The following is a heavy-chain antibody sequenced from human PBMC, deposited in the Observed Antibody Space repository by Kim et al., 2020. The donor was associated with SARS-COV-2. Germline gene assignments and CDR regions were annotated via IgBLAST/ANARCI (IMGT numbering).Heavy chain of an antibody. CDR1: GGSFSGYY. D-gene: IGHD3-3*01. J-gene: IGHJ4*02. CDR3: ARGPRGNRDFWSGYLPHPFDY. Sequence: SETLSLTCAVYGGSFSGYYWSWIRQPPGKGLEWIGEINHSGSTNYNPSLKSRVTISVDTSKNQFSLKLSSVTAADTAVYYCARGPRGNRDFWSGYLPHPFDYWGQGTLVTVSS. V-gene: IGHV4-34*01. CDR2: INHSGST.